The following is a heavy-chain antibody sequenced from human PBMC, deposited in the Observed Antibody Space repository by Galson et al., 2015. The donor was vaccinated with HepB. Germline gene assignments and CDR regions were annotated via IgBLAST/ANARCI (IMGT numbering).Heavy chain of an antibody. Sequence: SLRLSCAASGFTFGDYAMSWVRQAPGKGLEWVGFIRSKAYGGTTEYAASVKGRFTISRDDSKSIAYLQMNSLKTEDTAVYYCTRDYSSSWYSLNLYYYYYGMDVWGQGTTVTVSS. CDR2: IRSKAYGGTT. D-gene: IGHD6-13*01. CDR1: GFTFGDYA. J-gene: IGHJ6*02. CDR3: TRDYSSSWYSLNLYYYYYGMDV. V-gene: IGHV3-49*04.